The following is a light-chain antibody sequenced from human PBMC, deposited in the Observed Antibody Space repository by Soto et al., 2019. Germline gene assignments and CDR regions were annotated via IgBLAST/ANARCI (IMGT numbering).Light chain of an antibody. CDR3: SSFAGSNTV. Sequence: QSALTQPPSASGSAGQSVTISCTGTSSGVGGYNYVSWYQHHPGKGPKLMIYEVSKRTSGVPDRFSGSKSGNTASLTVSGLQAEDEADYYCSSFAGSNTVFGGGTKVTVL. CDR1: SSGVGGYNY. J-gene: IGLJ2*01. CDR2: EVS. V-gene: IGLV2-8*01.